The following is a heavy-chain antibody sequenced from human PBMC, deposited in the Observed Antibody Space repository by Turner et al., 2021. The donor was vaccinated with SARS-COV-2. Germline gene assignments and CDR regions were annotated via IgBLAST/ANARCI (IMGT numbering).Heavy chain of an antibody. CDR1: GYTLTELS. CDR2: FDPEDGET. D-gene: IGHD2-21*02. Sequence: QVQLVQSGAEVKKPGASVKVSCQVSGYTLTELSMHWVRQAPGKGLEWMGGFDPEDGETIYAQKFQDRVTMTEDTSTDTAYMELSSLRSEDTALYYCATGYAYCGGDCSIHYWGQGTLVTVSS. J-gene: IGHJ4*02. CDR3: ATGYAYCGGDCSIHY. V-gene: IGHV1-24*01.